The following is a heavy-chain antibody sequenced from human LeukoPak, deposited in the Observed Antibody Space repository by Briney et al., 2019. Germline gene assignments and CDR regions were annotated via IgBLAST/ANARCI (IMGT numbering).Heavy chain of an antibody. V-gene: IGHV1-69*04. D-gene: IGHD3-22*01. CDR3: ASFYYDSSGYDAFDI. CDR2: IIPILGIT. Sequence: SVKVSCKASGGTFNNYAINWVRQAPGQGLEWMGRIIPILGITNYAQKFQGRVTITADESTSTAYMELSSLRSEDTAVYSCASFYYDSSGYDAFDIWGQGTMVTVSS. CDR1: GGTFNNYA. J-gene: IGHJ3*02.